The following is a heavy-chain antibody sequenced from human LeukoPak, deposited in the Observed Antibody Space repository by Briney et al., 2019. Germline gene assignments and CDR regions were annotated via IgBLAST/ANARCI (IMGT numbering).Heavy chain of an antibody. CDR3: ARVPLIVATIRYYSDY. Sequence: PGGSLRLSCAASGFTFSDYYMSWIRQAPGKGLEWVSYISSSGSTIYYADSVKGRFTISRDNAKNSLYLQMNSLRAEDTAVYYCARVPLIVATIRYYSDYWGQGTLVTVSS. V-gene: IGHV3-11*04. CDR2: ISSSGSTI. CDR1: GFTFSDYY. J-gene: IGHJ4*02. D-gene: IGHD5-12*01.